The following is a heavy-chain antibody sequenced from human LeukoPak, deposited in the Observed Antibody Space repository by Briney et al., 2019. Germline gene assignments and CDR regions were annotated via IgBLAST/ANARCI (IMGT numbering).Heavy chain of an antibody. CDR2: ISWDDGAT. CDR3: AKSDHPWEPVNPFDY. V-gene: IGHV3-43*01. J-gene: IGHJ4*02. Sequence: PGGSLRLSCAASEFTFDDYSMHWVRQAPGKGLEWVSLISWDDGATYYADSVKGRFTISRDNSKNSLYLQMNSLRTADTAVYYCAKSDHPWEPVNPFDYWGQGTLVTVSS. D-gene: IGHD1-26*01. CDR1: EFTFDDYS.